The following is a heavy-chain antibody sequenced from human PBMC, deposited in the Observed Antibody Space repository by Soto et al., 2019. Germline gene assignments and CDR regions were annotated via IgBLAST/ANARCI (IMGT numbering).Heavy chain of an antibody. V-gene: IGHV3-21*01. Sequence: LRLSCAASGFTFSSYSMNWVRQAPGKGLEWVSSISSSSSYIYYADSVKGRFTISRDNAKNSLYLQMNSLRAEDTAVYYCAREEQLDRNWFDPWGQGTLVTVSS. CDR1: GFTFSSYS. CDR2: ISSSSSYI. D-gene: IGHD6-6*01. CDR3: AREEQLDRNWFDP. J-gene: IGHJ5*02.